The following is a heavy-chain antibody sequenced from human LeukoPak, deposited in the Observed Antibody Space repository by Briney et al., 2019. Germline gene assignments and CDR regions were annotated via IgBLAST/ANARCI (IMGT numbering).Heavy chain of an antibody. CDR2: IIPLFGTA. Sequence: SVKVSCKASGGTFSRYGISWVRQAPGQGLEWMGGIIPLFGTANYAQKFQGRVTITADESTSTAYMELSSLRSEDTAVYYCATDTRADYYDSSGYSSSWGQGTLVTVSS. CDR1: GGTFSRYG. J-gene: IGHJ5*02. D-gene: IGHD3-22*01. CDR3: ATDTRADYYDSSGYSSS. V-gene: IGHV1-69*13.